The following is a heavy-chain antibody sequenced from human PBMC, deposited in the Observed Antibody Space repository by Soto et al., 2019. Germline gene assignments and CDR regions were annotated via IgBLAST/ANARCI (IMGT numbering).Heavy chain of an antibody. CDR1: GYTFTSYG. CDR2: ISAYNGNT. CDR3: ARGSLDPWSLRILSRSFDY. D-gene: IGHD3-22*01. Sequence: ASVKVSCKASGYTFTSYGISWVRQAPGQGLEWMGWISAYNGNTNYAQKLQGRVTMTTDTSTSTAYMELRSLRSDDTAVYYCARGSLDPWSLRILSRSFDYWGQGTLVTVSS. V-gene: IGHV1-18*01. J-gene: IGHJ4*02.